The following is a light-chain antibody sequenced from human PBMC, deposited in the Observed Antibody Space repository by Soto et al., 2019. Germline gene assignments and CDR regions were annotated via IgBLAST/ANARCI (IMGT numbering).Light chain of an antibody. CDR1: QSVSSSY. Sequence: DIVLTQSPGTLSLSPGERATLSCRASQSVSSSYLAWYQQTPGQAPRLLIYGASSSATGIAESFSGSWSGKEFTLPISRLEAGDFAVYYCQRYGSSPLTFGGGTKVEIK. CDR3: QRYGSSPLT. J-gene: IGKJ4*01. CDR2: GAS. V-gene: IGKV3-20*01.